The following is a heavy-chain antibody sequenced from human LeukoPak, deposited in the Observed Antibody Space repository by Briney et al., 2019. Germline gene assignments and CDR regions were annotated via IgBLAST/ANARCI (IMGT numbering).Heavy chain of an antibody. CDR3: ARGKGYSYGYVDY. D-gene: IGHD5-18*01. J-gene: IGHJ4*02. CDR1: GGSFSGYY. V-gene: IGHV4-34*01. Sequence: PSETLSLTCAVYGGSFSGYYWSWIRQPPGKGLEWIGEINHSGSTNYNPSLKSRATISVDTSKNQFSLKLSSVTAADTAVYYCARGKGYSYGYVDYWGRGTLVTVSS. CDR2: INHSGST.